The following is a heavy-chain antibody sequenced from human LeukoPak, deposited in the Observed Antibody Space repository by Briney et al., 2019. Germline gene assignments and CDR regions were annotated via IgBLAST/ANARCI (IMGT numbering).Heavy chain of an antibody. D-gene: IGHD3-3*01. CDR1: GYSFTSYW. Sequence: GESLKISSKGSGYSFTSYWIGWVRQMAGKGLEWMGIIYPGDSDTRYSPSFQGQVTISADKTISTAYLQWSSLKASGTAMYYCARLYYDFWSADYWGQGTLVTVSS. V-gene: IGHV5-51*01. J-gene: IGHJ4*02. CDR2: IYPGDSDT. CDR3: ARLYYDFWSADY.